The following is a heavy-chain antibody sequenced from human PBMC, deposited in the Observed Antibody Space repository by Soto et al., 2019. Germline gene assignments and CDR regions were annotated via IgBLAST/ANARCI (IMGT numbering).Heavy chain of an antibody. CDR2: INPSGGST. V-gene: IGHV1-46*01. J-gene: IGHJ4*02. Sequence: QVQLVQSGAEVKKPGASVKVSCKASGYTFTSYYMHWVRQAPGQGLEWMGIINPSGGSTSYAQKFQGRVTRTRDTSTSTVYMELSSLRSEDTAVYYCARWVLRGYCTNGVCSIFDYWGQGTLVTVSS. CDR1: GYTFTSYY. D-gene: IGHD2-8*01. CDR3: ARWVLRGYCTNGVCSIFDY.